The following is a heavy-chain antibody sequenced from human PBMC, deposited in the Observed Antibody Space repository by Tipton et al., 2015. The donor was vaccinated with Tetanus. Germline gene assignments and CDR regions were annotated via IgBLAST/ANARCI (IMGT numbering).Heavy chain of an antibody. J-gene: IGHJ4*02. CDR3: ARERLGPVTGTRYFFDH. CDR2: IYPSGSS. D-gene: IGHD4-11*01. Sequence: TLSLTCTVSRASMNSYFWTWIRQPAGKGLEWIGRIYPSGSSDYTPSLQSRVTMSVDTSKNQCSLTLTAVTDADTAVYYCARERLGPVTGTRYFFDHWGPGTLVVVS. V-gene: IGHV4-4*07. CDR1: RASMNSYF.